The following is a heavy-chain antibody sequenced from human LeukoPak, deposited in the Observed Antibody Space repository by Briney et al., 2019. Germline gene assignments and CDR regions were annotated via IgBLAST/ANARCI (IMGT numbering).Heavy chain of an antibody. CDR2: IHASGPT. J-gene: IGHJ4*02. V-gene: IGHV4-4*09. CDR1: GASINSYY. Sequence: SETLSLTCTVSGASINSYYWSWIRRPPGKGLEWIAYIHASGPTNYNPSLKSRITISVDTSKNQFSLKLSSVTAADTAVYYCARHDAGIAARPFDNWGQGTLVTVSS. CDR3: ARHDAGIAARPFDN. D-gene: IGHD6-6*01.